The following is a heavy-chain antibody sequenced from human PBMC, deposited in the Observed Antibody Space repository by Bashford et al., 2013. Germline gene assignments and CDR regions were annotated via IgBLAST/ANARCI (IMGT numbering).Heavy chain of an antibody. CDR3: ARGAGVYYGSGTYHIDY. CDR1: GGSFTDYY. CDR2: ITHTGRT. J-gene: IGHJ4*02. Sequence: SETLSLTCAVYGGSFTDYYWTFIRQSPGEGLEWIGEITHTGRTSYNPSVKSRVTMSVDTSKNQFSLTLGSVTAADTATYYCARGAGVYYGSGTYHIDYWGQGTLVTVSS. V-gene: IGHV4-34*01. D-gene: IGHD3-10*01.